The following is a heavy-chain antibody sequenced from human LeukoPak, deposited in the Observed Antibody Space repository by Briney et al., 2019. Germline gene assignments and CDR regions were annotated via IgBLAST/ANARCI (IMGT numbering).Heavy chain of an antibody. V-gene: IGHV4-59*08. CDR1: GGSISSYY. CDR3: ARQDVASFDY. J-gene: IGHJ4*02. CDR2: IYYSGST. Sequence: SETLSLTCTVSGGSISSYYWSWIRQPPGKGLEWIGYIYYSGSTNCNPSLKSRVTISVDTSKNQFSLKLSSVTAADTAVYYCARQDVASFDYWGQGILVTVSS. D-gene: IGHD5-12*01.